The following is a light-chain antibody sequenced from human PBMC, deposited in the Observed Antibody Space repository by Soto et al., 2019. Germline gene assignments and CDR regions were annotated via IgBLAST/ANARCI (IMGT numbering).Light chain of an antibody. CDR3: QQSHISPRT. CDR2: AAS. CDR1: QTISGY. V-gene: IGKV1-39*01. J-gene: IGKJ1*01. Sequence: DIQMTQSPSSLSASVGDRVTITCRSSQTISGYLNWYQQKPGKAPKLLIYAASDLHTGVPSRFSGSGPGTDFTLTINNLQPEDFATYYCQQSHISPRTFGQGTKVDIK.